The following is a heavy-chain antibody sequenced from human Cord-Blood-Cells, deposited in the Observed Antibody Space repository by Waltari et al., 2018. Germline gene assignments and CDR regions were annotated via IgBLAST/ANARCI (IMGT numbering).Heavy chain of an antibody. CDR3: AKAIAAADYYYYYGMDV. Sequence: EVQLVESGGGLVQPGRSLRLSCAASGFTFDDYAMHWVRQAPGKGLEWVSGISWNSGSIGYADSVKGRFTISRDNAKNSLYLQMNSLRAEDTALYYCAKAIAAADYYYYYGMDVWGQGTTVTVSS. J-gene: IGHJ6*02. V-gene: IGHV3-9*01. CDR2: ISWNSGSI. CDR1: GFTFDDYA. D-gene: IGHD6-13*01.